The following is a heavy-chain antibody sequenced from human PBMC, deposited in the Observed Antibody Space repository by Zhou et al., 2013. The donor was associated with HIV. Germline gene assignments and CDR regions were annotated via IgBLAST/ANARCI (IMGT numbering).Heavy chain of an antibody. J-gene: IGHJ5*01. CDR3: ARREKNWFDS. CDR2: ISVNNGNT. CDR1: GGTFSSYA. Sequence: QVQLVQSGAEVKKPGSSVKVSCKASGGTFSSYAISWVRQAPGQGLEWMGWISVNNGNTNYAQKLQGRVTMTTDTSTSTAYMELRSLRSDDTAVYYCARREKNWFDSWGQGTLVTVSS. V-gene: IGHV1-18*04.